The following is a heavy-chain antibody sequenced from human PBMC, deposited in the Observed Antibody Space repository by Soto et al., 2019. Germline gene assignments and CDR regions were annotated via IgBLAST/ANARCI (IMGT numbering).Heavy chain of an antibody. J-gene: IGHJ4*02. V-gene: IGHV3-33*01. CDR1: GFTFSGNG. CDR3: ARHQGGTGLNFDY. Sequence: QVQLVESGGGVVQPGGSLRLSCVASGFTFSGNGMHWVRQALGKGLEWVAVIWYDGSEKYHADSVKGRFTISRDNSKNTLFLQMNSLGAEDTAVYYCARHQGGTGLNFDYWGQGILVTVSS. D-gene: IGHD6-19*01. CDR2: IWYDGSEK.